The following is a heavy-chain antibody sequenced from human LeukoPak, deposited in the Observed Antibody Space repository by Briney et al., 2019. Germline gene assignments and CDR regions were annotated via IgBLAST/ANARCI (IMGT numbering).Heavy chain of an antibody. CDR2: ITNSGSTT. CDR3: VRGGGPSYKYNAFDI. Sequence: GGSLRLSCAASGFTFSSYAMSWVRQAPGKGLEWVSYITNSGSTTDYADSVKGRFTISRDNAKNSLYLQMSSLRAEDTAVYYCVRGGGPSYKYNAFDIWGQGTMVTVSS. V-gene: IGHV3-48*03. D-gene: IGHD1-1*01. J-gene: IGHJ3*02. CDR1: GFTFSSYA.